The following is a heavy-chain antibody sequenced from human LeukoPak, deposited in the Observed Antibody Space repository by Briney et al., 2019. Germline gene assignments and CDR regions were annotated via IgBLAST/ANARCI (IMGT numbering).Heavy chain of an antibody. Sequence: GGSLRLSCAASGFTFSSYAMSWVRQAPGKGLEWVSAISGSGGSTYYADSVKGRFTISRDNSKNTLYLQMNSLRAEDTAVYYCAKVRRSNYYDSSGYYGDYWGQGTLVTVSS. J-gene: IGHJ4*02. CDR3: AKVRRSNYYDSSGYYGDY. CDR2: ISGSGGST. D-gene: IGHD3-22*01. V-gene: IGHV3-23*01. CDR1: GFTFSSYA.